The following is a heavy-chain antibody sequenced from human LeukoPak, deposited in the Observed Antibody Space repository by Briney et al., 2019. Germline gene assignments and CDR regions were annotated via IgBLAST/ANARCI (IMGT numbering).Heavy chain of an antibody. V-gene: IGHV3-33*01. CDR3: ARDSDVVVVAAAVDY. CDR2: IWYDGSNK. D-gene: IGHD2-15*01. Sequence: PGGSLRLSCAASGFTFSYYGMHWVRQAPGKGLEWVAVIWYDGSNKYYADSVKGRFTIPRDNSNNTLYLQMNSLRAEDTAVYYCARDSDVVVVAAAVDYWGQGTLVTVSS. J-gene: IGHJ4*02. CDR1: GFTFSYYG.